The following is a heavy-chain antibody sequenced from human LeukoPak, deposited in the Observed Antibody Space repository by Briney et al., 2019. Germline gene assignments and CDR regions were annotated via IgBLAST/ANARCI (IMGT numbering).Heavy chain of an antibody. CDR1: GYSFTNYA. CDR2: INANTGNP. V-gene: IGHV7-4-1*02. Sequence: ASVKVSCKASGYSFTNYAMNWVRQAPGQGLELMGWINANTGNPTYAQGFTGRFIFSLDTSVSTAYLQISSLKAEDTAIYYCARTIAVAGYMDVWGKGTTVTVSS. D-gene: IGHD6-19*01. CDR3: ARTIAVAGYMDV. J-gene: IGHJ6*03.